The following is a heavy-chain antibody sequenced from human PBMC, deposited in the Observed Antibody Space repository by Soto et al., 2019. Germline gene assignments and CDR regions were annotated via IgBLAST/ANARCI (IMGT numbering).Heavy chain of an antibody. CDR1: GYTFTSYG. CDR2: ISAYNGNT. CDR3: ASQAPPYCISTRCYDWFDP. J-gene: IGHJ5*02. V-gene: IGHV1-18*01. D-gene: IGHD2-2*01. Sequence: GASVKVSCKASGYTFTSYGISWVRQAPGQGLEWMGWISAYNGNTNYAQKLQGRVTMTTDTSTSTAYMELRSLRSDDTAVYYCASQAPPYCISTRCYDWFDPWGQGTLVTVSS.